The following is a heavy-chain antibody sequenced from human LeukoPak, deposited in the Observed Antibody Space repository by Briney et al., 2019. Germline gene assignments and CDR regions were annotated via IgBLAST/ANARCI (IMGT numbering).Heavy chain of an antibody. V-gene: IGHV3-23*01. CDR3: ARPSGNWGPHFDF. CDR1: GFTFNSYA. D-gene: IGHD7-27*01. Sequence: GGSLRLSCAASGFTFNSYAMSWVRQAPGKGLEWVSGISGSGGNTNHADSVKGRFTISRNNSKNTLYLQMNSLRAEDTAVYYCARPSGNWGPHFDFWGQGTLVTVSS. J-gene: IGHJ4*02. CDR2: ISGSGGNT.